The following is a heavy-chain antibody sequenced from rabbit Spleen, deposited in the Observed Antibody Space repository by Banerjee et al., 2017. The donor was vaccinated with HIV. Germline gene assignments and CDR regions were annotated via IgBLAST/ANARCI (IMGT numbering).Heavy chain of an antibody. V-gene: IGHV1S40*01. D-gene: IGHD7-1*01. CDR1: GFSFSVTYY. CDR2: IYTDDGST. CDR3: ARFYAGYGDFGYAAM. J-gene: IGHJ4*01. Sequence: QSLEESGGDLVQPGASLTLTCTASGFSFSVTYYMCWVRQAPGKGLEWIGGIYTDDGSTYYASWVNGRFTISKTSSTTVTLQMTSLTAADTATYFCARFYAGYGDFGYAAMWGPGTLVTVS.